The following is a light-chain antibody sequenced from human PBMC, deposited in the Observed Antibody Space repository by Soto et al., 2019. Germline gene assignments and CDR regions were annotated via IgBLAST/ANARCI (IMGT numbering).Light chain of an antibody. CDR2: DND. Sequence: QSVLTQPPSVSGAPGQRVTISCTGSSSNIGAGNDVHWYRQLPGTVPKLLIYDNDERPSGVPGRFSGSKSGTSASLAISGLQSEDEADYYCATWDDSRNGYVFGPGTKLTVL. J-gene: IGLJ1*01. CDR1: SSNIGAGND. V-gene: IGLV1-40*01. CDR3: ATWDDSRNGYV.